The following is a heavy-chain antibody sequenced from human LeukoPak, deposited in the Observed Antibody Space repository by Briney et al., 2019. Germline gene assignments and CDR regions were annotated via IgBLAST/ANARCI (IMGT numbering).Heavy chain of an antibody. CDR3: AKAQKVVVAATPYYYYGMDV. J-gene: IGHJ6*02. CDR2: ITGSGSTT. V-gene: IGHV3-23*01. Sequence: GGSLRLSCAASGFTFSGYWMSWVRQAPGKGLEWDSAITGSGSTTYYADSVKGRFTISRDNSKNTLYLQMSSLRAEDTAVYYCAKAQKVVVAATPYYYYGMDVWGQGTTVTVSS. CDR1: GFTFSGYW. D-gene: IGHD2-15*01.